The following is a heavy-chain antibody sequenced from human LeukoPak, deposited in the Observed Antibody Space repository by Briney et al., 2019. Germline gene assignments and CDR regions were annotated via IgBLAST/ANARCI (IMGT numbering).Heavy chain of an antibody. CDR2: ISTGGGNR. CDR1: GCTFSRYP. J-gene: IGHJ6*02. V-gene: IGHV3-48*04. D-gene: IGHD2-8*01. CDR3: ARSFCTSATCSKGHYYYVMDV. Sequence: GWGLRVSCAASGCTFSRYPVNWVREALRRRLECASDISTGGGNRVYPGAPKGRFTVSRDNAKHSLFLQMDSLRAEDTAVYYCARSFCTSATCSKGHYYYVMDVWGQGTTVTVSS.